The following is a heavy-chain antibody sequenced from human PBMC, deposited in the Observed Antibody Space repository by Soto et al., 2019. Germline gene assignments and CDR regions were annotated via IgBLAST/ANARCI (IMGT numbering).Heavy chain of an antibody. CDR3: ARGRTDGYNAPLGN. CDR2: IIAILGTA. V-gene: IGHV1-69*01. CDR1: GGTFSSYA. J-gene: IGHJ4*02. Sequence: QVQLVQSGTEVQKPGSSVRVSCKASGGTFSSYAISWLRQAPGQGLEWMGGIIAILGTASYAQKFQGRVTITADESTSTAYMELTSLRSEDTATYYCARGRTDGYNAPLGNWGQGTLVTVSS. D-gene: IGHD5-12*01.